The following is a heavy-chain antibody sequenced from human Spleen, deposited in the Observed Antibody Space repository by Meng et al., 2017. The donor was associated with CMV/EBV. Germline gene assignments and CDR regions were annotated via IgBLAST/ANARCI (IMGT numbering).Heavy chain of an antibody. CDR2: IYYSGST. CDR3: PRHTGRASIFRRGPRNGMDV. D-gene: IGHD3-3*01. Sequence: GSLRLSCTVSGGSISSSSYYWGWIRQPPGKGLEWIGSIYYSGSTYYNPSLKSRVTISVDTSKNQFSLKLSSVTAADTVVYYWPRHTGRASIFRRGPRNGMDVWGQGTTVTVS. J-gene: IGHJ6*02. V-gene: IGHV4-39*01. CDR1: GGSISSSSYY.